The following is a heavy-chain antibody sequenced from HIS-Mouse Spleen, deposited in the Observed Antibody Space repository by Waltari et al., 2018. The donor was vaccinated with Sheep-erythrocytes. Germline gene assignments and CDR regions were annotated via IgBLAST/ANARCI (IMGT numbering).Heavy chain of an antibody. CDR1: GFTFSRYW. V-gene: IGHV3-74*01. D-gene: IGHD1-26*01. J-gene: IGHJ4*02. Sequence: EVQLVESGGGLVQPGGSLRLSCAAPGFTFSRYWMHWVRQAPGKGLVWVSRINSDGSSTSYADSVKGRFTISRDNAKNTLYLQMNSLRAEDTAVYYCARETEWELSFDYWGQGTLVTVSS. CDR2: INSDGSST. CDR3: ARETEWELSFDY.